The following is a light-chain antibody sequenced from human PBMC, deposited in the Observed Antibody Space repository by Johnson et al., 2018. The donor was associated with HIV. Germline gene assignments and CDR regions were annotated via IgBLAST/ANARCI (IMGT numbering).Light chain of an antibody. CDR1: SSNIGNNY. Sequence: QSALTQPPSVSAAPGQKVTISCSGSSSNIGNNYVSWYQQLPGTAPKLLIYDNNKRPSGIPDRFSASKSGTSATLFITGLHTGDEADYYCGTWDSSLSAYVFGTGTKVTVL. CDR2: DNN. J-gene: IGLJ1*01. V-gene: IGLV1-51*01. CDR3: GTWDSSLSAYV.